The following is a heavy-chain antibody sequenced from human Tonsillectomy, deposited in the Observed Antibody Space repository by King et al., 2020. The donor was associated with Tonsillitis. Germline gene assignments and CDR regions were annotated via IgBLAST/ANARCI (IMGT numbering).Heavy chain of an antibody. CDR1: GFTFSSYG. CDR2: IWYDGSNK. V-gene: IGHV3-33*01. Sequence: VQLVESGGGVVQPGRSLRLSCAASGFTFSSYGMHWVRQAPGKGLEWVAVIWYDGSNKYYADSVKGRFTISRDNSKNTLYLQMNSLRAEDTAVYYCAGEMAMPVSAFDIWGQGTMVTVSS. D-gene: IGHD2-2*01. CDR3: AGEMAMPVSAFDI. J-gene: IGHJ3*02.